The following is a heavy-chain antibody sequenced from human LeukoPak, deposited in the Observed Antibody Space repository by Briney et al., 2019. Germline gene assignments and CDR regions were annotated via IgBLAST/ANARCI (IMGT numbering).Heavy chain of an antibody. CDR3: ARDLGYYDSSGYLIDY. V-gene: IGHV3-66*01. CDR1: GFTVSSNY. Sequence: GGSLRLSCAASGFTVSSNYMSWVRLAPGKELEWVSGIYSGGSTYYADSVKGRFTISRDNSKNTLYLQMNSLRAADTAVYYCARDLGYYDSSGYLIDYWGQGTLVTVSS. D-gene: IGHD3-22*01. CDR2: IYSGGST. J-gene: IGHJ4*02.